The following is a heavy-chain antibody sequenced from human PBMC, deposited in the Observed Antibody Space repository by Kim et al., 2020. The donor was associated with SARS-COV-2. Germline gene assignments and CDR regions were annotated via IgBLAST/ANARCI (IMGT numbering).Heavy chain of an antibody. J-gene: IGHJ4*02. CDR3: AREGVLRYFDWFQRLGEFDY. CDR2: INSDGSST. D-gene: IGHD3-9*01. Sequence: GGSLRLSCAASGFTFSSYWMHWVRQAPGKGLVWVSRINSDGSSTSYADSVKGRFTISRDNAKNTLYLQMNSLRAEDTAVYYCAREGVLRYFDWFQRLGEFDYWGQGTLVTVSS. CDR1: GFTFSSYW. V-gene: IGHV3-74*01.